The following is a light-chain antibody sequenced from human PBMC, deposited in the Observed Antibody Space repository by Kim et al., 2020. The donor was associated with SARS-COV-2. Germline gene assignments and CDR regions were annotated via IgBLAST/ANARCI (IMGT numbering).Light chain of an antibody. CDR2: SKN. CDR3: QSYDSSLSHAV. V-gene: IGLV1-44*01. J-gene: IGLJ7*01. CDR1: SANIGSKT. Sequence: GERGTVTCSGSSANIGSKTVNWYQQLPGTAPKLLIYSKNQRPSGVPDRFSGSKSGTSASLAITGLQAEDEADYSCQSYDSSLSHAVFGGGTQLTVL.